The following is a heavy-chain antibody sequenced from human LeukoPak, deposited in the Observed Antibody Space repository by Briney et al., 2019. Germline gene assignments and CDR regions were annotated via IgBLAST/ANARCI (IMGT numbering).Heavy chain of an antibody. CDR1: GGSITTYY. D-gene: IGHD6-19*01. J-gene: IGHJ6*02. Sequence: SETLSLTCTVSGGSITTYYWSWLRQPPVKGLEWIGYIYNTGTTTYNPSLRSRVTISLDTSKNQFSLKLSSVTAADTAVYYCARTFPVAGTYYGMDVWGQGTTVTVS. V-gene: IGHV4-59*01. CDR2: IYNTGTT. CDR3: ARTFPVAGTYYGMDV.